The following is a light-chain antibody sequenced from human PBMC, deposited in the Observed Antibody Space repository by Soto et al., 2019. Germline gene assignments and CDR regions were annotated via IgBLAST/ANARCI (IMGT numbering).Light chain of an antibody. CDR2: CTS. Sequence: EIVLTQSPGSLSLSPGERATLSCRASQSVSSSYLAWYQKKPGQAPRPLIYCTSSRATAIPDRFSGSGSGTDFPLTISRLEPEAFAVYYCQLYGSWSWTFGQWTMVEIK. CDR3: QLYGSWSWT. CDR1: QSVSSSY. V-gene: IGKV3-20*01. J-gene: IGKJ1*01.